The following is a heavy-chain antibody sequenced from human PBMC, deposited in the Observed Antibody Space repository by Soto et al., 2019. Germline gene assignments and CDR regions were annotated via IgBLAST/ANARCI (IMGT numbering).Heavy chain of an antibody. CDR2: RNPFSGKT. D-gene: IGHD6-13*01. CDR3: ARMASAGRLNWFYX. J-gene: IGHJ5*02. V-gene: IGHV1-8*02. Sequence: ASVKVCCKASGYTFINFDISWVRQAAGQALEWLGLRNPFSGKTGYASKFQGRVAMNRDASTGTSHLELSSLTSDDTAVYYCARMASAGRLNWFYXWGQVTLVTVSX. CDR1: GYTFINFD.